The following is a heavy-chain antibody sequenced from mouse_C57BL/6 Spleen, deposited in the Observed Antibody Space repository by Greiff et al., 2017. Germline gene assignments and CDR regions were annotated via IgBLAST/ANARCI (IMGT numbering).Heavy chain of an antibody. CDR2: IDPANGNT. V-gene: IGHV14-3*01. J-gene: IGHJ4*01. Sequence: EVKLVESVAELVRPGASVKLSCTASGFNIKNTYMHWVKQRPEQGLEWIGRIDPANGNTKYAPKFQGKATITADTSSNTAYLQLSSLTSEDTAIYYCARAGSSPYYAMDYWGQGTSVTVSS. D-gene: IGHD1-1*01. CDR1: GFNIKNTY. CDR3: ARAGSSPYYAMDY.